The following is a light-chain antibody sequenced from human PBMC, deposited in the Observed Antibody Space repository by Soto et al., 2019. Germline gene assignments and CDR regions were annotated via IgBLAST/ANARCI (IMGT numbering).Light chain of an antibody. J-gene: IGLJ1*01. V-gene: IGLV2-14*03. Sequence: QSALTQPDSVSGSPGQSITISCTGTSSDVGGSNYVSWYQQHPGKAPKLMIYDVSNRPSGVSNRFSGSKSGNTASLTISGLQAEDEADYYCGSYSSSSTLYVFGTGTKLTVL. CDR2: DVS. CDR3: GSYSSSSTLYV. CDR1: SSDVGGSNY.